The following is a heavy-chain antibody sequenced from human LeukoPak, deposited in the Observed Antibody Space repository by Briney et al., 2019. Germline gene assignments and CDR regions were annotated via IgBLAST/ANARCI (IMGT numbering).Heavy chain of an antibody. CDR2: INPNSGGT. Sequence: ASVKVSCKASGYTFTGYYMHWVRQAPGQGLEWMGWINPNSGGTNYAQKVQGRVTMTRDTSISTAYMELSRLRSDDTAVYYCARPHYDILTGYNDAFDIWGQGTMVTVSS. D-gene: IGHD3-9*01. CDR3: ARPHYDILTGYNDAFDI. CDR1: GYTFTGYY. V-gene: IGHV1-2*02. J-gene: IGHJ3*02.